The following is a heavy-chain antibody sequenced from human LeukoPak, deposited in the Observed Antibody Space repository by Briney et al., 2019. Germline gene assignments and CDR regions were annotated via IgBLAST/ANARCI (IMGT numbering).Heavy chain of an antibody. CDR2: INHSGST. CDR1: GGSFSGYY. Sequence: SETLSLTCAVYGGSFSGYYWSWNRQPPGKGLEWIGEINHSGSTNYNPSLKSRVTISVDTSKNQFSLKLSSVTAADTAVYYCARGHGSSGWFGYWGQGTLVTVSS. V-gene: IGHV4-34*01. D-gene: IGHD6-19*01. J-gene: IGHJ4*02. CDR3: ARGHGSSGWFGY.